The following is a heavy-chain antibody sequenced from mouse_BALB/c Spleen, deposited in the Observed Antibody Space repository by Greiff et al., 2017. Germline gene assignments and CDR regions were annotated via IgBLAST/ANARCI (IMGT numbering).Heavy chain of an antibody. D-gene: IGHD2-14*01. J-gene: IGHJ4*01. CDR3: ARHYRYDDAMDY. Sequence: EVKVVESGGGLVQPGGSRKLSCAASGFTFSSFGMHWVRQAPEKGLEWVAYISSGSSTIYYADTVKGRFTISRDNPKNTLFLQMTSLRSEDTAMYYCARHYRYDDAMDYWGQGTSVTVSS. CDR2: ISSGSSTI. CDR1: GFTFSSFG. V-gene: IGHV5-17*02.